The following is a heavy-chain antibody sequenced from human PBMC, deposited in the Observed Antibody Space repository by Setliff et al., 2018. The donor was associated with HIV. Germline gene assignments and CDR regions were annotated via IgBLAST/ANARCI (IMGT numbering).Heavy chain of an antibody. CDR3: AREICITIFWGPEAGSCYFDY. Sequence: ASVKVSCKASGYSFNSYGISWVRQAPGQRLEWMGWINAGNGNTKYSQKFQGRVTMTTDTSTSTAYMELRSLRSDDTAVYYCAREICITIFWGPEAGSCYFDYWGQGTLVTVSS. J-gene: IGHJ4*02. D-gene: IGHD3-9*01. V-gene: IGHV1-18*01. CDR1: GYSFNSYG. CDR2: INAGNGNT.